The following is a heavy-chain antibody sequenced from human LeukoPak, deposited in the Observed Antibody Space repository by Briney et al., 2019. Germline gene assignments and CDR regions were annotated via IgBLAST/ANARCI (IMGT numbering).Heavy chain of an antibody. V-gene: IGHV4-34*01. CDR3: ARGFRTPMYYYYYYMDV. D-gene: IGHD2-15*01. CDR1: GGSFRGYY. J-gene: IGHJ6*03. Sequence: SETLSLTCAVYGGSFRGYYWSWIRQPPGKGLEWIGEINHSGSTNYNPSLKSRVTISVDTSKNQFSLKLSSVTAADTAVYYCARGFRTPMYYYYYYMDVWGKGTTVTVSS. CDR2: INHSGST.